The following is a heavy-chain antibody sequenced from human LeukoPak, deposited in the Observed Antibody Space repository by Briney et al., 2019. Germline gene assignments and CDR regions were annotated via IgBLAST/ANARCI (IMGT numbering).Heavy chain of an antibody. V-gene: IGHV3-64D*06. Sequence: GGSLRLSCSASGFTLSTRPMHWVRQAPGKGLEYVSGSSANGGSTYYADSVKGRFIISRDNSKNTVYLQMSSLRPEDTAVYYCVNQISGWVYWGQGTLVTVSS. CDR3: VNQISGWVY. J-gene: IGHJ4*02. CDR2: SSANGGST. CDR1: GFTLSTRP. D-gene: IGHD6-19*01.